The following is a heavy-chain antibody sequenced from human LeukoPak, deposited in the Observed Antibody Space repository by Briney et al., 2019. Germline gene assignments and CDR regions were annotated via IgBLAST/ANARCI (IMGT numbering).Heavy chain of an antibody. CDR2: IKEDGGEK. V-gene: IGHV3-7*01. Sequence: GGSLRLSCAASGFTFSSYAMSWVRQAPGKGLEWVAHIKEDGGEKYHVDPVKGRFTISRDNAKNSLYLQMNSLRAEDTAMYYCVRDRGYCSGGTCYALWDYWGQGTLVTVSS. CDR3: VRDRGYCSGGTCYALWDY. D-gene: IGHD2-15*01. J-gene: IGHJ4*02. CDR1: GFTFSSYA.